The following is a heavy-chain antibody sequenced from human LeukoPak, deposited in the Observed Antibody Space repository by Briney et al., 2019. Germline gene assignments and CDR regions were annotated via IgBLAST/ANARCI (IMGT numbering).Heavy chain of an antibody. V-gene: IGHV5-51*01. CDR1: GYSFTNYW. CDR3: ARRVTYCSGGSCYSENWFDP. D-gene: IGHD2-15*01. CDR2: IYPGDSDT. J-gene: IGHJ5*02. Sequence: GESLRISCKGSGYSFTNYWIGWVRQMPGKGLEWMGIIYPGDSDTRYSPSFQGQVTISADKSISTAYLQWSSLKASDTAMYYCARRVTYCSGGSCYSENWFDPWGQGTLVTVSS.